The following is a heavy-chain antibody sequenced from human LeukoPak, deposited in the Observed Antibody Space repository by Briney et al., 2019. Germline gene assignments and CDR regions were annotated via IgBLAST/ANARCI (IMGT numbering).Heavy chain of an antibody. Sequence: SETLSLTCTVSGGSISSSSYYWGWIRQPPGKGLERIGSIYYSGSTYYNPSLKSRVTISVDTSKNQFSLKLSSVTAADTAVYYCARRGPYYYDSSGYWWGQGTLVTVSS. CDR1: GGSISSSSYY. J-gene: IGHJ4*02. V-gene: IGHV4-39*01. CDR3: ARRGPYYYDSSGYW. D-gene: IGHD3-22*01. CDR2: IYYSGST.